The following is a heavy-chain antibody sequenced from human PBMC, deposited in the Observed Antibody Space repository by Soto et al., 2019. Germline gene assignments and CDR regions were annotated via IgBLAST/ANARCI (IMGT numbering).Heavy chain of an antibody. CDR2: ISSDGNKI. Sequence: GGSLRLSCGASGFSLGAFGMHWVRQAPGKGLEWVAVISSDGNKIYYADSVKGRFTISRDISMNTLYLQMNSLRPEDTAVYYCAKVGDVYNSFFDYWGQGTPGTVSS. V-gene: IGHV3-30*18. D-gene: IGHD1-26*01. J-gene: IGHJ4*02. CDR1: GFSLGAFG. CDR3: AKVGDVYNSFFDY.